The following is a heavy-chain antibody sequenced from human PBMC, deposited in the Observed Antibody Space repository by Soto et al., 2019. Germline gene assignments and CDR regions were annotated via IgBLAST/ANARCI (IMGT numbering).Heavy chain of an antibody. CDR2: ISGYNLDT. Sequence: QVHLVQSGSEVKKPGASVKVSCKASGYTFIAHGMSWVRQAPGQGLEWLGWISGYNLDTNYAQSLQGRVTLTIDASTSTAYMELRSLVTKVAAVYYCGRVRASGYLAGYHYSIDVWGTGTTVTVSS. J-gene: IGHJ6*03. D-gene: IGHD5-12*01. V-gene: IGHV1-18*01. CDR1: GYTFIAHG. CDR3: GRVRASGYLAGYHYSIDV.